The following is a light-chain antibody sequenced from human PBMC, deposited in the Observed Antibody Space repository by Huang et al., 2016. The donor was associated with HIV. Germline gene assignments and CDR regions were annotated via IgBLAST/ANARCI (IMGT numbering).Light chain of an antibody. V-gene: IGKV1-39*01. CDR2: GSS. CDR3: HQSYTVSS. CDR1: QDIGTY. J-gene: IGKJ5*01. Sequence: DIQMTQSPSFLSASVGDSVTITCHTTQDIGTYLKWYQQRPGKAPNLPIHGSSTVHRGVPSRCSGGEYGTEFTLTINGLQAEDFAIYYCHQSYTVSSFGQGTRLDMK.